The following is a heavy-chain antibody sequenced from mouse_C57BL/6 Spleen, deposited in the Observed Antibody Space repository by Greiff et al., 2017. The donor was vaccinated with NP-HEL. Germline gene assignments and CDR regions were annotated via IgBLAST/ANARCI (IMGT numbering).Heavy chain of an antibody. J-gene: IGHJ3*01. D-gene: IGHD1-1*01. CDR2: IYPGSGST. CDR3: AREGVYYYGSSYLAY. Sequence: QVQLQQPGAELVKPGASVKMSCKASGYTFTSYWITWVKQRPGQGLEWIGDIYPGSGSTNYNEKFKSKATLTVDTSSSTAYMQLSSLTSEDSAVYYCAREGVYYYGSSYLAYWGQGTLVTVSA. V-gene: IGHV1-55*01. CDR1: GYTFTSYW.